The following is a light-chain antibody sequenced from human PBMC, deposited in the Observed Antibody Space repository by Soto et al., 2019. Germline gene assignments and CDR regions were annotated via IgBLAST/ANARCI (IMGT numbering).Light chain of an antibody. CDR2: GAS. J-gene: IGKJ2*01. CDR1: QSFSSGY. Sequence: DIVLTQSPGTLSLSPGERATLSCRASQSFSSGYLAWYQQKPGQAPRLLIYGASTRATDIPDRFSGSESGTEFTLTISRLEPDDFAVYYCPQYGSSHPYTVGQGTQLEI. CDR3: PQYGSSHPYT. V-gene: IGKV3-20*01.